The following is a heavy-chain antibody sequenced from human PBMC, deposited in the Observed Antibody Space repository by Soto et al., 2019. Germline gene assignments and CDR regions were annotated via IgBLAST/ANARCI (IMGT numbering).Heavy chain of an antibody. D-gene: IGHD3-16*01. J-gene: IGHJ4*02. Sequence: QPGWSLRLSCAASGFTFNRFGMHWVRQAPGKGLVWVAVISYDGNNKYYTDSVRGRFTISRDNSKNTLYLQVNSLRAEDTAVYYCARAPLMTTWHFDYRGQGTLVTVS. CDR3: ARAPLMTTWHFDY. CDR2: ISYDGNNK. CDR1: GFTFNRFG. V-gene: IGHV3-30*03.